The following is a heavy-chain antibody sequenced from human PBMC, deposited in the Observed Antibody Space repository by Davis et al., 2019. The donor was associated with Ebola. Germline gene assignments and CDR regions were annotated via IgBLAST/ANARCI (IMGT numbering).Heavy chain of an antibody. CDR2: INPYSGGT. D-gene: IGHD6-13*01. Sequence: ASVKVSCKASGYTFTGYYLHWVRQAPGQGLEWMGRINPYSGGTDYPQKFQGRVTMTGDSSIDTAYMELGSLRSDDTAVYFCARDGQQQLLVDTWFDPWGQGTLVTVSS. V-gene: IGHV1-2*06. J-gene: IGHJ5*02. CDR1: GYTFTGYY. CDR3: ARDGQQQLLVDTWFDP.